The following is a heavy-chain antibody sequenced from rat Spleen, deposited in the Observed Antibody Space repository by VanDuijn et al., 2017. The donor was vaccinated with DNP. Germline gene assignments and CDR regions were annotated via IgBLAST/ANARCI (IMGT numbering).Heavy chain of an antibody. Sequence: EVQLVESGGGLVQPERSLKLSCEASGFTFSDYSMAWVRQVPMKGLEWVATISYDGSSTDYRDSVKGRFTISRDNAKSTLYLQMDSLRSEDTATYYCARRGYNNSWYFDFWGPGTMVTVSS. J-gene: IGHJ1*01. CDR2: ISYDGSST. CDR3: ARRGYNNSWYFDF. V-gene: IGHV5-7*01. CDR1: GFTFSDYS. D-gene: IGHD1-4*01.